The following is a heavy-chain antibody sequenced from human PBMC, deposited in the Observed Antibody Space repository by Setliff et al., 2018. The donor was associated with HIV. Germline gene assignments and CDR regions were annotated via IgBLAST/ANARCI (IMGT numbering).Heavy chain of an antibody. V-gene: IGHV1-8*02. CDR1: GYTFTTYD. D-gene: IGHD1-20*01. CDR3: ARFPVLGGMDV. J-gene: IGHJ6*02. Sequence: ASVKVSCKASGYTFTTYDINWVRQATGQGLEWMGWMNPNSGNTGYAQKFQGRVTMTRHTSISTAYMELSSLRSEDTAVYYCARFPVLGGMDVWGQGTTVTVSS. CDR2: MNPNSGNT.